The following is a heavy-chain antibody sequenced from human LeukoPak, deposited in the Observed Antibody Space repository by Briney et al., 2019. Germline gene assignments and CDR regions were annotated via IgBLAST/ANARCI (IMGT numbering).Heavy chain of an antibody. D-gene: IGHD3-10*01. Sequence: PGGSLRPSCAASGFTFSNYGMHWVRQAPGKGLEWVAVIWYDGSNKYYADSVKGRFSISRDNSKNTLYLQMNSLRAEDTAVYYCASTRAGGTMAFDIWGQGTMVTVSS. V-gene: IGHV3-33*01. CDR2: IWYDGSNK. CDR3: ASTRAGGTMAFDI. CDR1: GFTFSNYG. J-gene: IGHJ3*02.